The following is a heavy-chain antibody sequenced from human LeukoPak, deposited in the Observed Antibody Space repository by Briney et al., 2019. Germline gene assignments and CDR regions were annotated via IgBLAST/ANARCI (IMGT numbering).Heavy chain of an antibody. CDR3: ARSVASAGTSHWGY. V-gene: IGHV4-39*01. CDR2: IYNSGTT. D-gene: IGHD6-13*01. Sequence: PSETLSLTCSVSGGSISSSPFYWGWIRQPPGEGLEWIGSIYNSGTTYCNPSLKSRITISIDMSRDQFSLKLSSVTAADTGVYYCARSVASAGTSHWGYWGQGSLVTVSS. J-gene: IGHJ4*02. CDR1: GGSISSSPFY.